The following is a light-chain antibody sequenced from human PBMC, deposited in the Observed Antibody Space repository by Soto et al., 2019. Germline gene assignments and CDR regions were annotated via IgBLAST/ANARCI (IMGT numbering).Light chain of an antibody. CDR1: QSVLYRSTNKNY. CDR3: QQYYSIPRT. V-gene: IGKV4-1*01. J-gene: IGKJ1*01. CDR2: WAS. Sequence: IVMTQSPDSLAVSLGERATINCKSSQSVLYRSTNKNYLAWYQQKPGQPPKLLIYWASTRESGVPDRFSGSGSGTDFTLTISSLQAEDVAVYYCQQYYSIPRTFGQGTKVEIK.